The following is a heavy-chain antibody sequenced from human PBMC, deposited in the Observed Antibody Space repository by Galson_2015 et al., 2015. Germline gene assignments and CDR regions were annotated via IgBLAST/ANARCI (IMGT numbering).Heavy chain of an antibody. Sequence: QSGAEVKKPGESLKISCKTSGYSFPNYWIGWVRQMPGKGLEWMGTIYPGDSDTRYSPSFQGQVTISADKSITTTYLQWSSLKASDTAIYHCARGGYYGSGSYYSFDFWGQGTLVTVSS. D-gene: IGHD3-10*01. CDR3: ARGGYYGSGSYYSFDF. CDR2: IYPGDSDT. V-gene: IGHV5-51*01. J-gene: IGHJ4*02. CDR1: GYSFPNYW.